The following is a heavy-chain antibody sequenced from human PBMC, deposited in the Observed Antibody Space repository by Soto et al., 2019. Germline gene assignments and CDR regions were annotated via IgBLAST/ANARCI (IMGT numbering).Heavy chain of an antibody. D-gene: IGHD2-15*01. CDR1: GYTFPSCD. CDR2: ISTYNGNT. CDR3: ARGFRVAATRWWFDP. Sequence: VSCKASGYTFPSCDSSWVRQAKGQGLEWMGWISTYNGNTNYAQKLQGRVTMTTDTSTSTAYMELRSLRSDDTAVYYCARGFRVAATRWWFDPWGQGTLVTV. V-gene: IGHV1-18*01. J-gene: IGHJ5*02.